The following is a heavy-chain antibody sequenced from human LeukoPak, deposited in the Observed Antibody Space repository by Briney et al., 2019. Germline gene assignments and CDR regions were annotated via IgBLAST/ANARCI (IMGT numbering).Heavy chain of an antibody. D-gene: IGHD2-15*01. CDR3: ARDRDSGLFDY. Sequence: PSETLSLTRTVSGGSISSYYWSWIRQPPGKGLEWIGYIYYSGSTNYNPSLKSRVTISVDTSKNQFSLKLSSVTAADTAVYYCARDRDSGLFDYWGQGTLVTVSS. CDR2: IYYSGST. CDR1: GGSISSYY. J-gene: IGHJ4*02. V-gene: IGHV4-59*01.